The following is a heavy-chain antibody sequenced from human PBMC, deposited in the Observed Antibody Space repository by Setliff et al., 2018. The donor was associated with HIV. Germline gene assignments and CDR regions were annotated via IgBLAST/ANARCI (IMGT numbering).Heavy chain of an antibody. J-gene: IGHJ5*02. CDR2: ISLPRGGT. CDR1: QNSFSDDY. V-gene: IGHV1-2*02. Sequence: ASVKVSCKASQNSFSDDYMNWVRQAPGQRPEWMGWISLPRGGTKYAQKFQGRVSLTWDTSISTGYMELRRLRSDDTAIYYCVTSPGSFLAQDATEAGDAWGQGSLVTVSS. D-gene: IGHD6-13*01. CDR3: VTSPGSFLAQDATEAGDA.